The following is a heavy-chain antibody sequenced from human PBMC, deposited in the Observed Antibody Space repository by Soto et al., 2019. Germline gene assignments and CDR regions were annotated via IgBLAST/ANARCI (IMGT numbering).Heavy chain of an antibody. V-gene: IGHV1-2*02. D-gene: IGHD2-21*01. CDR3: ARAIRLCGGQTASAV. J-gene: IGHJ3*01. CDR2: MHPNNGGT. CDR1: GYTFTDHY. Sequence: ASGKVSCKASGYTFTDHYLLWVRQAPGQGLEWMGWMHPNNGGTNFAQKFQGRGTLTRDTSISTGYLEIPRLESDDTAVYFCARAIRLCGGQTASAVWG.